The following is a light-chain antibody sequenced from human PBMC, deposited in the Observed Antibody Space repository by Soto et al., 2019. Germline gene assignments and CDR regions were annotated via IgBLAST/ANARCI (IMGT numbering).Light chain of an antibody. V-gene: IGKV2-28*01. Sequence: DIVMIQSPLSLPVTPGEPASISCRSSQSLLHSNGYYSLDWFLQKPGQPPQLLIYMASNRASGVPDRFSGSGSGTDFTLQFSRVEAEDVGIYFCMQSLHPFTLALGP. J-gene: IGKJ3*01. CDR3: MQSLHPFT. CDR2: MAS. CDR1: QSLLHSNGYYS.